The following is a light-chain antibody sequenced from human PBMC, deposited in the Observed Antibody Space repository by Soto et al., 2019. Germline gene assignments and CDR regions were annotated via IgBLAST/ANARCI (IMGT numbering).Light chain of an antibody. Sequence: EIVLTQSPGTLSLSPGESATLSCRASQSVSSNSLAWYRRNPGQPPSLLIYGTSTRATDIPRRFSGSGSGTDVTLTITRLEPADFAVYFCQQYGDSPPTFGQGTKVEVK. V-gene: IGKV3-20*01. J-gene: IGKJ1*01. CDR3: QQYGDSPPT. CDR2: GTS. CDR1: QSVSSNS.